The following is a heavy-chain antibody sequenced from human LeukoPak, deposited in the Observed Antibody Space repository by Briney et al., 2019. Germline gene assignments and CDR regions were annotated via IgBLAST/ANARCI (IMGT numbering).Heavy chain of an antibody. V-gene: IGHV3-23*01. J-gene: IGHJ4*02. CDR3: AKDLQRYYYDSSGYPYYFDY. CDR2: ISGSGGST. CDR1: GFTFSIYA. Sequence: PGGSLRLPCAASGFTFSIYAMSWVRQAPGKGLEWVSAISGSGGSTYYADSVKGRFTISRDNSKNTLYLQMNSLRAEDTAVYYCAKDLQRYYYDSSGYPYYFDYWGQGTLVTVSS. D-gene: IGHD3-22*01.